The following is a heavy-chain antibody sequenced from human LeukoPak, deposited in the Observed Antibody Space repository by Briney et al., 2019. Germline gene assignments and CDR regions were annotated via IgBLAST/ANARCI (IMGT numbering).Heavy chain of an antibody. CDR1: GGSFSGYY. CDR3: ARGGYDYIWGSYRYRNHYFDY. V-gene: IGHV4-34*01. D-gene: IGHD3-16*02. J-gene: IGHJ4*02. CDR2: INHSGST. Sequence: SETLSLTCAVYGGSFSGYYWSWIRQPPGKGLEWIGEINHSGSTNYNPSLKSRVTISVDTSKNQFSLRLSSVTAADTAVYYCARGGYDYIWGSYRYRNHYFDYWGQGTLVTVSS.